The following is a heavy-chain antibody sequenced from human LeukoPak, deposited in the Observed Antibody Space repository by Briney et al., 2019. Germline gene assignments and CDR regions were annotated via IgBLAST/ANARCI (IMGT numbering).Heavy chain of an antibody. CDR1: GGTFSSYA. V-gene: IGHV1-69*13. CDR2: IIPIFGTA. Sequence: GASVKVSCKASGGTFSSYAISWVRQAPGQGLEWMGGIIPIFGTANYAQKFQGRVTITADESTSTAYMELSSLRSEDTAVYYCAIGGDGYTTPDYYGMDVWGQGTTVTVSS. CDR3: AIGGDGYTTPDYYGMDV. D-gene: IGHD5-24*01. J-gene: IGHJ6*02.